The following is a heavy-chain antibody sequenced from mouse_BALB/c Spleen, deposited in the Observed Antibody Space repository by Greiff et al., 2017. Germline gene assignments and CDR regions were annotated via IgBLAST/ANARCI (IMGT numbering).Heavy chain of an antibody. Sequence: EVQRVESGAGLVQPGGSMKLSCAASGFTFTDDWMDWVRQSPEKGLEWVGEIRSKANNHATYYAESVKGMFTISRDDSKSSVYLQMNSLRAEDTGMYYCTSGDYGSSYWYFDVWGEGTPVTVSS. CDR3: TSGDYGSSYWYFDV. V-gene: IGHV6-6*01. D-gene: IGHD1-1*01. CDR2: IRSKANNHAT. CDR1: GFTFTDDW. J-gene: IGHJ1*01.